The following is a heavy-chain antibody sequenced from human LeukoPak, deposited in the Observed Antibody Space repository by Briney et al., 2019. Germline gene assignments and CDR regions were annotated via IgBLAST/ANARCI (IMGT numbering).Heavy chain of an antibody. CDR1: GYTFTSYD. J-gene: IGHJ3*02. V-gene: IGHV1-8*01. CDR3: ARTNWGFDAFDI. D-gene: IGHD7-27*01. CDR2: MNPNSGNT. Sequence: ALVKVSCKASGYTFTSYDINWVRQATGQGLEWMGWMNPNSGNTGYAQKFQGRVTMTRNTSISTAYMELSSLRSEDTAVYYCARTNWGFDAFDIWGQGTMVTVSS.